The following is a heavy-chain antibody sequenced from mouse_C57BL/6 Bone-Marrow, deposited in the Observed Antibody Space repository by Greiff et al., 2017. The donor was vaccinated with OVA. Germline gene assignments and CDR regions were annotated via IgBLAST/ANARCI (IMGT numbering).Heavy chain of an antibody. CDR1: GYTFTSYW. V-gene: IGHV1-50*01. CDR2: IDPSDSYT. CDR3: ARTETFDD. J-gene: IGHJ2*01. Sequence: QVQLQQPGAELVKPGASVKLSCKASGYTFTSYWMQWVKQRPGQGLEWIGEIDPSDSYTNYNQKFKGKATLTVDTSSSTAYMQLSSLTSEDSAVYYCARTETFDDWGQGTTLTVSS.